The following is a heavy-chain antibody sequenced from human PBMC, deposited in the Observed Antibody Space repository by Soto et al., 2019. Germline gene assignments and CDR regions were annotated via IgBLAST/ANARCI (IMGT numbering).Heavy chain of an antibody. CDR2: IYYSGST. CDR3: ARHLGQWLTYFDY. D-gene: IGHD6-19*01. Sequence: SETLSLTCTVSGGSISSSSYYWGWIRQPPGKGLEWIGSIYYSGSTYYNPSLKSRVTISVDTSKNQFSLKLSSVTAADTAVYYCARHLGQWLTYFDYWGQGTLVTVSS. CDR1: GGSISSSSYY. V-gene: IGHV4-39*01. J-gene: IGHJ4*02.